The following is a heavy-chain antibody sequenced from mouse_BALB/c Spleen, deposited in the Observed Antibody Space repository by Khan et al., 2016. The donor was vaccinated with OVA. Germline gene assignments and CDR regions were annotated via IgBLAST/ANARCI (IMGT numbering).Heavy chain of an antibody. CDR1: GISITTGNYR. Sequence: EVQLKESGPGLVKPSQTVSLTCTVTGISITTGNYRWSWIRQFPGNKLEWIGNIYYSGTITYNPSPTSRTTITRDTSKSQFFLEMNSLTAEDTATYFCARDYGSLYWYFDVWGAGTTVTVSS. D-gene: IGHD1-1*01. V-gene: IGHV3-5*02. CDR2: IYYSGTI. J-gene: IGHJ1*01. CDR3: ARDYGSLYWYFDV.